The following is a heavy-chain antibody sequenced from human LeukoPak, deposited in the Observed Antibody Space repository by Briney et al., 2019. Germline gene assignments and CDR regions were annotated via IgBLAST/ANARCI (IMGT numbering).Heavy chain of an antibody. Sequence: ASVKVSCKASGYTFTGYYMHWVRQAPGQGLEWMGWINPNSGATNYAQKFQGRVTMTRDTSISTAYMELRRLRSDDTAVYYWARVASIWGGGFDYWGQGTLVTVSS. V-gene: IGHV1-2*02. CDR1: GYTFTGYY. J-gene: IGHJ4*02. CDR3: ARVASIWGGGFDY. CDR2: INPNSGAT. D-gene: IGHD3-16*01.